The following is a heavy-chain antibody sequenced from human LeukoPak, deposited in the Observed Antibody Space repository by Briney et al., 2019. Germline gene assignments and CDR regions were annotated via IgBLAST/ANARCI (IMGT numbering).Heavy chain of an antibody. Sequence: GGSLRLSCAVSGFTFRSYEMNWVRQAPGKGLEWVSYISSSGSTIYYADSVKGRFTISRDNAKNSLYLQMNSLRAEDTAVYYCARDVAYCGGGCYSGYFDYWGQGTLVTVSS. J-gene: IGHJ4*02. D-gene: IGHD2-21*02. CDR2: ISSSGSTI. CDR3: ARDVAYCGGGCYSGYFDY. CDR1: GFTFRSYE. V-gene: IGHV3-48*03.